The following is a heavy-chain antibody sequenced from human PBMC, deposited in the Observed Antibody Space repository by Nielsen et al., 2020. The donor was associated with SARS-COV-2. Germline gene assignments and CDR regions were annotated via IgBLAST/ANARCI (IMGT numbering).Heavy chain of an antibody. V-gene: IGHV3-23*01. J-gene: IGHJ6*02. Sequence: WIRQPPGKGLEWVSAISGSGGSTYYADSVKGRFTISRDNSKNTLYLQMNSLRAEDTAVYYCARGDRSVAGDYYYYYGMDVWGQGTTVTVSS. D-gene: IGHD6-19*01. CDR3: ARGDRSVAGDYYYYYGMDV. CDR2: ISGSGGST.